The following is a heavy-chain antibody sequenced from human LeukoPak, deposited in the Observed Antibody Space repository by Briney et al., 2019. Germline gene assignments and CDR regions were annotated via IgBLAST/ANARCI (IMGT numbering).Heavy chain of an antibody. CDR1: GITLSNYG. Sequence: AGGSLRLSCAVSGITLSNYGMSWVRQAPGKGLEWVAGISGSGGGTNYADSVKGRFTISRDNPKNTLYLQMNGLRAEDTAVYYCAKGAEYVYYFDYWGQGTLVTVSS. V-gene: IGHV3-23*01. D-gene: IGHD2/OR15-2a*01. CDR3: AKGAEYVYYFDY. J-gene: IGHJ4*02. CDR2: ISGSGGGT.